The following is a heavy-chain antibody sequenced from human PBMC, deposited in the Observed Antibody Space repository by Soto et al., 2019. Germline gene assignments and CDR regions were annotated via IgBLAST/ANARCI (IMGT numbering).Heavy chain of an antibody. CDR3: ARDSPIQYYYDSSGYPGGMDV. V-gene: IGHV4-31*03. CDR2: IYYSGST. D-gene: IGHD3-22*01. J-gene: IGHJ6*02. Sequence: TLSLTCTVSGGSISSGGYYWSWIRQHPGKGLEWIGYIYYSGSTYYNPSLKSRVTISVDTSKNQFSLKLSSVTAADTAVYYCARDSPIQYYYDSSGYPGGMDVWGQGTTVTVSS. CDR1: GGSISSGGYY.